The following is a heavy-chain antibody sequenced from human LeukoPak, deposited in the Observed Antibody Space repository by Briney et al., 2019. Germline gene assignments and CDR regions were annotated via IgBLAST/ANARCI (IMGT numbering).Heavy chain of an antibody. CDR2: ISWNSGSI. D-gene: IGHD6-13*01. Sequence: GGSLRLSCAASGFTFGDYAMHWVRQAPGKGLEWVSGISWNSGSIGYADSVKGRFTISRDNAKNSLYLQMNSLRAEDTALYYCAKEGASSSWYLNWFDPWGQGTLVTVSS. J-gene: IGHJ5*02. CDR3: AKEGASSSWYLNWFDP. CDR1: GFTFGDYA. V-gene: IGHV3-9*01.